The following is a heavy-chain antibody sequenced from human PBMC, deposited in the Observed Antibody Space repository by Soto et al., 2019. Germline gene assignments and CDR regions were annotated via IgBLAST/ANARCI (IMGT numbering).Heavy chain of an antibody. J-gene: IGHJ6*02. CDR1: GFTVNSYG. V-gene: IGHV3-30*03. CDR2: ISYDSTKT. D-gene: IGHD1-26*01. Sequence: WWSLRVCCAASGFTVNSYGMHWFRQGPGNGLEWVAFISYDSTKTYYADSVKGRFTISRDNSNSALYVQMNSLTGEDTAVYYCARTRSAWSDFHYYSLDVWGQGTTVTVSS. CDR3: ARTRSAWSDFHYYSLDV.